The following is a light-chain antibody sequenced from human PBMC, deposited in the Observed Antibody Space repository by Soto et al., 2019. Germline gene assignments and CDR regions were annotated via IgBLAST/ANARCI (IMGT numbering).Light chain of an antibody. CDR2: GVS. CDR3: ISYTGSSTSYV. Sequence: QSVLTQPASVSGSPGQSITISCSGTRSDSGSYNYVAWYQQVPGKTPKILIYGVSNRPSGVSSRFSGSKSGNTPSLTISGLQAEDEADYYCISYTGSSTSYVCGSGTKVTVL. J-gene: IGLJ1*01. CDR1: RSDSGSYNY. V-gene: IGLV2-14*01.